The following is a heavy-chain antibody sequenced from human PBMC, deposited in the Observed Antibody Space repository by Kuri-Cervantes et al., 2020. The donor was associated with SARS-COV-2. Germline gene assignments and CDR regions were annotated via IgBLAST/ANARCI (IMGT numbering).Heavy chain of an antibody. J-gene: IGHJ4*02. CDR2: IIPIFGTA. V-gene: IGHV1-69*06. D-gene: IGHD3-16*02. CDR3: ATAVITFGGVIALFDY. Sequence: SVKVSCKASGGTFSSYTISWVRQAPGQGLEWMGGIIPIFGTANYAQKFQGRVTMTEDTSTDTAYMELSSLRSEDTAVYYCATAVITFGGVIALFDYWGQGTLVTVSS. CDR1: GGTFSSYT.